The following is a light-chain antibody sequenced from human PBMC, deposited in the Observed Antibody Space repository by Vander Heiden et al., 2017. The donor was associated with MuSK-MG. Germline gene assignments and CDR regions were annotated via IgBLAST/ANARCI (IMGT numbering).Light chain of an antibody. J-gene: IGLJ2*01. CDR3: TSYTTIPTLDVG. Sequence: TISCTGTSSDVGGHDYVSWYQHHPGKAPKLRSYEVSNRPSGVSTRFSGSKSGNTASLTISGLQAEDEAEYYCTSYTTIPTLDVGFGGGTNLTVL. CDR2: EVS. CDR1: SSDVGGHDY. V-gene: IGLV2-14*01.